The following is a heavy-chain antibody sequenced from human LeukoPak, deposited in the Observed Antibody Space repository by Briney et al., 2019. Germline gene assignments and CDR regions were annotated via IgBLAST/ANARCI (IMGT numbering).Heavy chain of an antibody. CDR1: GGSISSGSYY. V-gene: IGHV4-39*01. D-gene: IGHD1-26*01. Sequence: PSEPLSLTCTVCGGSISSGSYYWGWIRQPPGKGLEWIASIYYSGSTYYNPSLKSRVTISVDTSKNQLSLKLSSLTSADTAVYYCARHEYSGSYYGLSWFDPWGQGTLVTVSS. CDR3: ARHEYSGSYYGLSWFDP. CDR2: IYYSGST. J-gene: IGHJ5*02.